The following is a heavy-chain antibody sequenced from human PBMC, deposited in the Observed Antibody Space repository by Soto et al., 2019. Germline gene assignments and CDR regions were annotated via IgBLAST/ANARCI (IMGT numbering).Heavy chain of an antibody. D-gene: IGHD2-2*01. CDR3: WRGGCSSTSCYAIGFNFGY. V-gene: IGHV3-21*01. CDR1: GFTFSSYS. J-gene: IGHJ4*02. Sequence: EVQLVESGGGLVKPGGSLRLSCAASGFTFSSYSMNWVRQAPGKGLEWVSSISSSSSYIYYADSVKGRFTISRDNAKNSLDMQMNSPRAEDTAVYYCWRGGCSSTSCYAIGFNFGYWGQGTLGTVSS. CDR2: ISSSSSYI.